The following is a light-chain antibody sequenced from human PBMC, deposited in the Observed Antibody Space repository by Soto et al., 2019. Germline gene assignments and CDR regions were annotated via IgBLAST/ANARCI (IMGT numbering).Light chain of an antibody. CDR3: QQYNNWYT. Sequence: EIVMTQSPATLSVSPGERATLSCRASQSVSSSLAWYQQKPGQAPRLLIYGASTMATGIPARFSGSGSGTEFTLTITTLQSEDFAVYYCQQYNNWYTFGQGTKLEIK. CDR1: QSVSSS. CDR2: GAS. J-gene: IGKJ2*01. V-gene: IGKV3-15*01.